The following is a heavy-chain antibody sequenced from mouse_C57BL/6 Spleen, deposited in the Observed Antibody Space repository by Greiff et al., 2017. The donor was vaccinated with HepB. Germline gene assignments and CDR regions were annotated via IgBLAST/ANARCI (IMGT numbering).Heavy chain of an antibody. Sequence: EVKLMESGGGLVKPGGSLKLSCAASGFTFSSYTMSWVRQTPEKRLEWVATISGGGGNTYYPDSVKGRFTISRDNAKNTLYLQMSSLRSEDTALYYCARQFTTVLEYWGQGTTLTVSS. CDR1: GFTFSSYT. CDR3: ARQFTTVLEY. V-gene: IGHV5-9*01. D-gene: IGHD1-1*01. J-gene: IGHJ2*01. CDR2: ISGGGGNT.